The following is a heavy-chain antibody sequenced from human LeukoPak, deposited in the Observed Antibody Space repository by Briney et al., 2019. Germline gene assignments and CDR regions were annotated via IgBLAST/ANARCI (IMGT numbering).Heavy chain of an antibody. Sequence: GGSLRLSCAASGFTFSSYSMNWVRQAPGKGLEWVSSISSSSSYIYYADPVKGRFTISRDNAKNSLYLQMNSLRAEDTAVYYCARASRSYYFDYWGQGTLVTVSS. V-gene: IGHV3-21*01. D-gene: IGHD3-10*01. CDR2: ISSSSSYI. CDR1: GFTFSSYS. J-gene: IGHJ4*02. CDR3: ARASRSYYFDY.